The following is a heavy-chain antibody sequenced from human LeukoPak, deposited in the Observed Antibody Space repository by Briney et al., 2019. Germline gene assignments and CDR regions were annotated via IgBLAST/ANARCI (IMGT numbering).Heavy chain of an antibody. CDR1: GFTVSSNY. D-gene: IGHD3-22*01. CDR2: IYSGGST. CDR3: ARGRYYDSSGSRRYFDY. Sequence: GGSLRPSCAASGFTVSSNYMSWVRQAPGKGLEWVSVIYSGGSTYYADSVKGRFTISRDNSKNTLYLQMNSLRAEDTAVYYCARGRYYDSSGSRRYFDYWGQGTLVTVSS. J-gene: IGHJ4*02. V-gene: IGHV3-66*02.